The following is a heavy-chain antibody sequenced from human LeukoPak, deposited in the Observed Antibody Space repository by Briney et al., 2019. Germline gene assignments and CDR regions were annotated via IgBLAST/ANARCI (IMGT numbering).Heavy chain of an antibody. Sequence: SETLSLTCTVSGGSISSGGYYWSWIRQHPGKGLEWIGYIYYSGSTYYNPSLESRVTISVDTSKNQFSPKLSSVTAADTAVYYCARYGGNSVGNYFDYWGQGTLVTVSS. CDR2: IYYSGST. V-gene: IGHV4-31*03. CDR1: GGSISSGGYY. J-gene: IGHJ4*02. D-gene: IGHD2-21*02. CDR3: ARYGGNSVGNYFDY.